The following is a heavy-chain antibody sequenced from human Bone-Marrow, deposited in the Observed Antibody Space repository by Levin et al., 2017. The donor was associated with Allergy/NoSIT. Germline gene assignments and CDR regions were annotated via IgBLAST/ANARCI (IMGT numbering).Heavy chain of an antibody. J-gene: IGHJ4*02. V-gene: IGHV1-3*01. Sequence: GESLKISCKASGYTFISYAMHWVRQAPGQRLEWMGWINAGNGNTKYSQKFQGRVTITRDTSASTAYMELSSLTSEDTAVYYCARDGIGSYPDDYWGQGTLVTVSS. D-gene: IGHD3-10*01. CDR2: INAGNGNT. CDR1: GYTFISYA. CDR3: ARDGIGSYPDDY.